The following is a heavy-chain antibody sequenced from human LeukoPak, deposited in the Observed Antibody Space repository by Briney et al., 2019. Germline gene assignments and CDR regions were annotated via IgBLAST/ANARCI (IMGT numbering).Heavy chain of an antibody. D-gene: IGHD1-1*01. V-gene: IGHV3-21*01. Sequence: PGGSLRLSCAASGFTFSSYSMNWVRQAPGKGLEWVSSIGGSSSFIYYADSVKGRFTISRDNAKNSLYLQMNSLRAEDTAVYYCARENPTEAFEYWGQGTLVTVSS. CDR3: ARENPTEAFEY. J-gene: IGHJ4*02. CDR1: GFTFSSYS. CDR2: IGGSSSFI.